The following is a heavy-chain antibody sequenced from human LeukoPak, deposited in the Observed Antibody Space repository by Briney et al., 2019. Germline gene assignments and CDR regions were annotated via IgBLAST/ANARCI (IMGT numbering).Heavy chain of an antibody. Sequence: PGGSLRLSCAASGFTFSTYGMHWVRQAPGKGLEWVAVISYDGSNKYYADSVKGRSTISRDNSKNTLYLQMNSLRAEDTAVYYCAKGHYDSSGYWLDYWGQGTLVTVSS. V-gene: IGHV3-30*18. CDR2: ISYDGSNK. CDR1: GFTFSTYG. D-gene: IGHD3-22*01. CDR3: AKGHYDSSGYWLDY. J-gene: IGHJ4*02.